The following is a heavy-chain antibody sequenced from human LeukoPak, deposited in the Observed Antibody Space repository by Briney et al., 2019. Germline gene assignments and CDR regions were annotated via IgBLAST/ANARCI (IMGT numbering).Heavy chain of an antibody. V-gene: IGHV4-59*08. Sequence: PSDTLSLTCTVSGGSISSYYWSWIRQPPGKGLEWIGYIYYSGSTNYNPSLKSRVTISVDTSKNQFSLKLSSVTAADTAVYYCARSEYCSGGSCYPYYFDYWGQGTLVTVSS. D-gene: IGHD2-15*01. CDR2: IYYSGST. CDR3: ARSEYCSGGSCYPYYFDY. CDR1: GGSISSYY. J-gene: IGHJ4*02.